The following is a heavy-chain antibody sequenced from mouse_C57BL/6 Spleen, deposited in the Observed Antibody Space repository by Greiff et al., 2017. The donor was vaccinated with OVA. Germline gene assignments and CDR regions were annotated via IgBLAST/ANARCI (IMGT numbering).Heavy chain of an antibody. CDR3: TRDCYGSLYYAMDY. V-gene: IGHV1-15*01. D-gene: IGHD1-1*01. CDR1: GYTFTDYE. CDR2: IDPETGGT. Sequence: QVQLQQSGAELVRPGASVTLSCKASGYTFTDYEMHWVKQTPVHGLEWIGAIDPETGGTAYNQKFKGKAILTADKSSSTAYMELRSLTSEDSAVYYCTRDCYGSLYYAMDYWGQGTSVTVSS. J-gene: IGHJ4*01.